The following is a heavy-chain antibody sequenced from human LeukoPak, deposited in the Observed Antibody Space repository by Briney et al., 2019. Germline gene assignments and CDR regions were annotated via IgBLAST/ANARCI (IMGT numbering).Heavy chain of an antibody. J-gene: IGHJ4*02. CDR2: INPNSGDT. V-gene: IGHV1-2*02. CDR1: GYTFTGYY. D-gene: IGHD2-2*01. CDR3: SRAADVVLVPPYDD. Sequence: ASVKVSCKASGYTFTGYYMHWVRQAPGQGLEWMGWINPNSGDTNYAQKFKGRVAMTRDTSISAAYLELSSLRFDDTAVYYCSRAADVVLVPPYDDWGQGTLVTVSS.